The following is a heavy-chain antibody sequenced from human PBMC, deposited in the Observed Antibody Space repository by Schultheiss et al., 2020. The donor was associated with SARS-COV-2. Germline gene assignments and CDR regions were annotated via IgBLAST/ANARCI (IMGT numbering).Heavy chain of an antibody. CDR3: ARGIAVAGRGYFDY. D-gene: IGHD6-19*01. Sequence: SETLSLTCTVSGGSISSSSYYWGWIRQPPGKGLEWIGSIYYSGSTYYNPSLKSRVTISVDTSKNQFSLKLSSVTAADTAVYYCARGIAVAGRGYFDYWGQGTLVTVSS. CDR2: IYYSGST. CDR1: GGSISSSSYY. V-gene: IGHV4-39*01. J-gene: IGHJ4*02.